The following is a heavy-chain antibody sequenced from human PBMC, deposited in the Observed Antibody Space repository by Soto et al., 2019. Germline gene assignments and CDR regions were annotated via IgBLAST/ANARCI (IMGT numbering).Heavy chain of an antibody. Sequence: GGSLRLSCAASGFTFSSYGMHWVRQAPGKGLEWVAVISYDGSNKYYADSVKGRFTISRDNSKNTLYLQMNSLRAEDTAVYYCAKEGWDWTVAIPYYYYGMDVWGQGTTVTVSS. V-gene: IGHV3-30*18. D-gene: IGHD6-19*01. CDR1: GFTFSSYG. J-gene: IGHJ6*02. CDR3: AKEGWDWTVAIPYYYYGMDV. CDR2: ISYDGSNK.